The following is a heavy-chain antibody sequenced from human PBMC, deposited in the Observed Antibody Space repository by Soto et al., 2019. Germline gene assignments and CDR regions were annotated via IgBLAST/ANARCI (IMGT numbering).Heavy chain of an antibody. CDR3: AKVFYYYDSSGYYYFDY. D-gene: IGHD3-22*01. J-gene: IGHJ4*02. Sequence: GGSLRLSCAASGFTFSSYAVSWVRQAPGKGPEWISSISGSGSTIYYADSVRGRFTISRDNSKNTLYLQMSSLRAEDTAVYYCAKVFYYYDSSGYYYFDYWGQGTLVTVSS. CDR1: GFTFSSYA. V-gene: IGHV3-23*01. CDR2: ISGSGSTI.